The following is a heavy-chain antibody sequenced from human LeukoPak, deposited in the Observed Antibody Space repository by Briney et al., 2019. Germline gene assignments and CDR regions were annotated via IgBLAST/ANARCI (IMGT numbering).Heavy chain of an antibody. CDR2: IYHSGST. CDR1: GGSISSSNW. Sequence: SGTLSLTCAVSGGSISSSNWWSWVRQPPGKGLEWIGEIYHSGSTNYNPSLKSRVTISVDKSKNQFSLKLSSVTAADTAVYYCARDGPGCSGGSCLYYNYYYGMDVWGKGTTVTVSS. V-gene: IGHV4-4*02. CDR3: ARDGPGCSGGSCLYYNYYYGMDV. J-gene: IGHJ6*04. D-gene: IGHD2-15*01.